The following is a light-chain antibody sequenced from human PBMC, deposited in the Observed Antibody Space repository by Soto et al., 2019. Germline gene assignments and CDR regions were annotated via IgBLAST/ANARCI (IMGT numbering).Light chain of an antibody. CDR2: AAS. CDR1: QTIIRY. V-gene: IGKV1-39*01. J-gene: IGKJ1*01. Sequence: DIKMTQSPSSMSSSVGDRVTITCRAVQTIIRYLNWYQQKPGKAPRLLISAASSLQSGVPSRFNGSRSGADFTLTISSLQPEDFATYYCQQTYSITWTFGQGTKVDIK. CDR3: QQTYSITWT.